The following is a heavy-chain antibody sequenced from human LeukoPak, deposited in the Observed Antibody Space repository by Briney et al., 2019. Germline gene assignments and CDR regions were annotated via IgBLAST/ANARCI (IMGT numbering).Heavy chain of an antibody. Sequence: SVKVSCKASRGTFSSYAISWVRQAPGQGLEWMGRIIPIFGTANYAQKFQGRVTITTDESTSTAYMELSSLRSEDTAVYYCANSRAPTAEYYYHSSGSYFAYWGQGTLVTVSS. V-gene: IGHV1-69*05. CDR3: ANSRAPTAEYYYHSSGSYFAY. D-gene: IGHD3-22*01. CDR2: IIPIFGTA. J-gene: IGHJ4*02. CDR1: RGTFSSYA.